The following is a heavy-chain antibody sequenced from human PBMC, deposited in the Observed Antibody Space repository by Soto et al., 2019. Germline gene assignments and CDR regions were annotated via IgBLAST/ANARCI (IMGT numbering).Heavy chain of an antibody. D-gene: IGHD3-22*01. CDR1: GGSFSGYY. V-gene: IGHV4-34*01. J-gene: IGHJ4*02. CDR2: INHSGST. CDR3: ARGRYYYDSSGYGY. Sequence: SETLSLTCAVYGGSFSGYYWSWIRQPPGKGLEWIGEINHSGSTNYNPSLKSRVTISVDTSKNQFPLKLSSVTAADTAVYYCARGRYYYDSSGYGYWGQGTLVTVSS.